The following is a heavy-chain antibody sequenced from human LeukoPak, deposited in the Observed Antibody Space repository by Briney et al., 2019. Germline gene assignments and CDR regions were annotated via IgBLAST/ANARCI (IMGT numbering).Heavy chain of an antibody. D-gene: IGHD3-10*01. CDR3: ARSPAFGECGDY. Sequence: PGRSLRLSCAASGLTLSKYGIHWVRQAPGKGLEWVAVVSYDGSNKNYIDSMKGRFIISRDNCNSTVYLQMNSLRAEDTAVYYCARSPAFGECGDYWGQGTLVTVSS. J-gene: IGHJ4*02. CDR1: GLTLSKYG. CDR2: VSYDGSNK. V-gene: IGHV3-30*03.